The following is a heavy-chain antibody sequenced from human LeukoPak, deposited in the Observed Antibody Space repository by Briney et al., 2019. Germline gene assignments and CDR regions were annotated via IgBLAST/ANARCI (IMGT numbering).Heavy chain of an antibody. J-gene: IGHJ5*02. CDR1: GFTFSSYA. CDR3: ARDLEDCSGGSCYSWFDP. CDR2: ISYDGSNK. V-gene: IGHV3-30-3*01. D-gene: IGHD2-15*01. Sequence: SGGSLRLSCAASGFTFSSYAMHWVRQASGKGLEWVAVISYDGSNKYYADSVKGRFTISRDNSKNTLYLQMNSLRAEDTAVYYCARDLEDCSGGSCYSWFDPWGQGTLVTVSS.